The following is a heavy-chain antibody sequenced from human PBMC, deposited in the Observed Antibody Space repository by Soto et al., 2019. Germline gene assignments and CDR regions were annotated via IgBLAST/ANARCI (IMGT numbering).Heavy chain of an antibody. CDR3: ARGQLLLSFFDY. D-gene: IGHD2-2*01. CDR1: GFTLTNFA. V-gene: IGHV3-30-3*01. J-gene: IGHJ4*02. Sequence: GGSLRLSCPASGFTLTNFAMHWVRQAPGKGLEWVALISYDGSNKYYADPVKGRFTISRDNSKNTLDLQMNSLRAEDTAVYYCARGQLLLSFFDYWGQGTLVTVSS. CDR2: ISYDGSNK.